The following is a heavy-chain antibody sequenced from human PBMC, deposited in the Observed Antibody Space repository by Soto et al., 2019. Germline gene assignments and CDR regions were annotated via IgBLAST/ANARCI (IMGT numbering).Heavy chain of an antibody. CDR1: GGSISSSSYY. Sequence: QLQLQESGPGLVKPSETLSLTCIVSGGSISSSSYYWGWIRQPAGKGLEWIGSIYYSGRTYYNPSLKRRGTISADTSKNQFSLKLSSVTAADPAVFYCARHGARNWFAPWGQGTLVTVSS. J-gene: IGHJ5*02. V-gene: IGHV4-39*01. D-gene: IGHD6-6*01. CDR3: ARHGARNWFAP. CDR2: IYYSGRT.